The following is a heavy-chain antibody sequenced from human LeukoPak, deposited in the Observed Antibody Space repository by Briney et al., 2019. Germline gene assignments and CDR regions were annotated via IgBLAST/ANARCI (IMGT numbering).Heavy chain of an antibody. CDR3: ARRGQYTSSWYRYHYFDY. Sequence: GESLKISCKGSGYTFTTYWIDRVRQMPGKGLEWMGSIYPGDSDTRYSPTFQGQVTMSVDKSIDTAYLQWSSLKASDTATYYCARRGQYTSSWYRYHYFDYWGQGALVTVSS. V-gene: IGHV5-51*01. CDR2: IYPGDSDT. J-gene: IGHJ4*02. D-gene: IGHD6-13*01. CDR1: GYTFTTYW.